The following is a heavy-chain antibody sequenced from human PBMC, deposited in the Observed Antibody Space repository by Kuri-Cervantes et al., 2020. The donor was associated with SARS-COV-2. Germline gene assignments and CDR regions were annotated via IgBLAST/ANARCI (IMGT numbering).Heavy chain of an antibody. J-gene: IGHJ6*01. CDR2: IIPIFGTA. CDR3: AREGSDYYYYGMDV. CDR1: GGTFSSYA. V-gene: IGHV1-69*06. Sequence: SVKVSCKASGGTFSSYAISWVRQAPGQGLEWMGGIIPIFGTANYAQKFQGRVTITADKSTSTAYMELSSLRSEDTAVYYCAREGSDYYYYGMDVWGQGTTVTVSS.